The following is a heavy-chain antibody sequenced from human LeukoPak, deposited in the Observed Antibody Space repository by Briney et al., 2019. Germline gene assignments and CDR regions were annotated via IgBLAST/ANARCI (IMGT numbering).Heavy chain of an antibody. CDR2: MNPNSGNT. D-gene: IGHD3-3*01. V-gene: IGHV1-8*02. Sequence: ASVKVSCKASGYTFTGYYMHWVRQAPGQGLEWMGWMNPNSGNTGYAQKFQGRVTMTRNTSISTAYMELSSLRSEDTAVYYCARGKAQFWNYYYYGMDVWGQGTTVTVSS. J-gene: IGHJ6*02. CDR3: ARGKAQFWNYYYYGMDV. CDR1: GYTFTGYY.